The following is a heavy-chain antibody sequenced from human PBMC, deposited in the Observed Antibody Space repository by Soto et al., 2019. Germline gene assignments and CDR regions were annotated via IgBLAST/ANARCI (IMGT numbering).Heavy chain of an antibody. CDR3: ARVGYDRLTFDY. V-gene: IGHV4-30-2*01. CDR1: GGSISSGGYS. CDR2: IYHSGST. Sequence: QLQLQEYGSGLVKPSQTLSLTCAVSGGSISSGGYSWSWIRQPPGKGLEWIGYIYHSGSTYYNPSLKSRVTISVDRSKNQFSLKLSSVTAADTAVYYCARVGYDRLTFDYWGQGTLVTVSS. D-gene: IGHD3-3*01. J-gene: IGHJ4*02.